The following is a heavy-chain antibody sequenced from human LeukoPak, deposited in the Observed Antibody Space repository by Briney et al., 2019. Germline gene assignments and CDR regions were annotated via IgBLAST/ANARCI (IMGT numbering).Heavy chain of an antibody. D-gene: IGHD2-2*02. CDR2: IKQGGSEK. CDR3: ARERVAPYDCSSTSCYKGDAFDI. Sequence: GGSLRLSCAASGFTFSRHWMSWVRQAPGKGLEWVADIKQGGSEKNYVDSVKGRFTISRDDAKNSLYLQMDSLRAEDTAVYYCARERVAPYDCSSTSCYKGDAFDIWGQGTMVTVSS. J-gene: IGHJ3*02. V-gene: IGHV3-7*03. CDR1: GFTFSRHW.